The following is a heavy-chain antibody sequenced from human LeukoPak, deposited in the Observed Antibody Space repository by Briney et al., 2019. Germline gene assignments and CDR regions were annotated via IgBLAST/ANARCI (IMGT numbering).Heavy chain of an antibody. CDR1: GGPFSGYY. V-gene: IGHV4-34*01. J-gene: IGHJ4*02. CDR2: INHSGST. Sequence: PSETLSLTCAVYGGPFSGYYWSWIRQPPGKGLEWIGEINHSGSTNYIPSLKSRVTISVDTSKNQFSLKLSSVTAADTAVYYCARGRGLHRIVGANYNYWGQGTLVTVSS. CDR3: ARGRGLHRIVGANYNY. D-gene: IGHD1-26*01.